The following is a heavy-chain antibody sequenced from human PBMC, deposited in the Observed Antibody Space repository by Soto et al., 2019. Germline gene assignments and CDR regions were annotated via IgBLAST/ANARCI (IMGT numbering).Heavy chain of an antibody. CDR3: AKSPLRFLEWLLDDYYFDY. J-gene: IGHJ4*02. CDR2: ISGSGGST. Sequence: GGSLRLSCAASGFTFSSYAMSWVRQAPGKGLEWVSAISGSGGSTYYADSVKGRFTISRDNSKNTLYLQINSLRAEDTAVYYCAKSPLRFLEWLLDDYYFDYWGQGTLVTVSS. D-gene: IGHD3-3*01. CDR1: GFTFSSYA. V-gene: IGHV3-23*01.